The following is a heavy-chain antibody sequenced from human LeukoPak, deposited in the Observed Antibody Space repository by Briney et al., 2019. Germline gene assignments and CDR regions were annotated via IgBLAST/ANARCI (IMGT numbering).Heavy chain of an antibody. J-gene: IGHJ4*02. CDR2: INPNSGGT. D-gene: IGHD2-15*01. CDR1: GYTFTGYY. V-gene: IGHV1-2*02. Sequence: ASVKVSCKASGYTFTGYYMHWVRQAPGQRLEWMGWINPNSGGTNYAQKFQGRVTMTRDTSISTAYMELSRLRSDDTAVYYCARSLTIVVVAATGYWGQGTLVTVSS. CDR3: ARSLTIVVVAATGY.